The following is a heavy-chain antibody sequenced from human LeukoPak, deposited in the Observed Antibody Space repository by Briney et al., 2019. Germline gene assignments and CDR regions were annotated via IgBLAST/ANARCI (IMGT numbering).Heavy chain of an antibody. CDR2: ISGSGGST. V-gene: IGHV3-23*01. D-gene: IGHD6-13*01. CDR1: GFTFSSYA. Sequence: GGSLRLSCAASGFTFSSYAISWVRQAPGKGLEWVSAISGSGGSTYYADSVKGRFTISRDNSKITLYLQMNSLRAEDTAVYYCAKALAAAGPFDYWGQGTLVTVSS. CDR3: AKALAAAGPFDY. J-gene: IGHJ4*02.